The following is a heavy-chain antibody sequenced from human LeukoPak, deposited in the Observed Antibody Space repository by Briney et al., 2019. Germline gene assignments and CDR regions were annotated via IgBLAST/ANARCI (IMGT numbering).Heavy chain of an antibody. CDR2: FDPEDGET. CDR3: ATDSTTRVYYYGMDV. Sequence: ASVKVSCKVSGYTPTELSMHWVRQAPGKGLEWMGGFDPEDGETIYAQKFQGRVTMTEDTSTDTAYMELSSLRSEDTAVYYCATDSTTRVYYYGMDVWGQGTTVTVSS. D-gene: IGHD5/OR15-5a*01. CDR1: GYTPTELS. V-gene: IGHV1-24*01. J-gene: IGHJ6*02.